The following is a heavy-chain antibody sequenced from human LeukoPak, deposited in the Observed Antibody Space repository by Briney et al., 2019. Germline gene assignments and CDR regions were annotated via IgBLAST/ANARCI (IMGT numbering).Heavy chain of an antibody. V-gene: IGHV3-33*01. Sequence: GRSLRLSCAASGFTFSSYGMHWVRQAPGKGLEWVAAIWYDGSNKYYADSVKGRFTISRDNSKNTLYLQMNSLRAEDTAVYYCASQEGIAAAGTEYFDCWGQGTLVTVSS. CDR1: GFTFSSYG. CDR2: IWYDGSNK. D-gene: IGHD6-13*01. J-gene: IGHJ4*02. CDR3: ASQEGIAAAGTEYFDC.